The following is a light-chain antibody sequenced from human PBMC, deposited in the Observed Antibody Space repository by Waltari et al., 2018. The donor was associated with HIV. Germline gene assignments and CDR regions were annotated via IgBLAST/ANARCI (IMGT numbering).Light chain of an antibody. J-gene: IGLJ1*01. Sequence: QSALTHPASVSGSPGQSITISCTGTSSDIGRYNLVSWYKQHPGKAPKLMIYEVSKRPSGVSNRFSGSKSGNTASLTISGLQAEDEADYYCYSYAGSTSSYVFGTGTKVTVL. CDR2: EVS. V-gene: IGLV2-23*02. CDR3: YSYAGSTSSYV. CDR1: SSDIGRYNL.